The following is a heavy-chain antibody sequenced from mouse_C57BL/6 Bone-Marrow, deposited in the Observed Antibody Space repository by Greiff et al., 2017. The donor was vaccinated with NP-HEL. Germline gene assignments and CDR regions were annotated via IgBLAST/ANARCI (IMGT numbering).Heavy chain of an antibody. J-gene: IGHJ3*01. CDR3: ASALLPY. CDR1: GFTFSDYY. CDR2: ISNGGGST. D-gene: IGHD2-1*01. Sequence: EVMLVESGGGLVQPGGSLKLSCAASGFTFSDYYMYWVRQTPEKRLEWVAYISNGGGSTYYPDTVKGRFTISRDNAKNTLYLQMSRLKSEDTAMYYCASALLPYWGQGTLVTVSA. V-gene: IGHV5-12*01.